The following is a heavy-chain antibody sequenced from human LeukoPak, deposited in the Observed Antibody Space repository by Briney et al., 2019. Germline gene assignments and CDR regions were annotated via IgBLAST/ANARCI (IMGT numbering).Heavy chain of an antibody. CDR3: ARDFTMVQGVTRGNWFDP. Sequence: SETLSLTCAVYGGSLSGYYWGWIRQPPGKGRGWVGVVSDSGRTNYHPPLKSRVTSSQDTPRKQLSLKLRSGTPPDRPVYYCARDFTMVQGVTRGNWFDPWGQGTLVTVSS. D-gene: IGHD3-10*01. V-gene: IGHV4-34*01. CDR2: VSDSGRT. CDR1: GGSLSGYY. J-gene: IGHJ5*02.